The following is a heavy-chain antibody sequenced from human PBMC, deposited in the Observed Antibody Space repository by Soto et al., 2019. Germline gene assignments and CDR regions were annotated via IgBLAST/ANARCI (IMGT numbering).Heavy chain of an antibody. J-gene: IGHJ6*03. CDR1: GGSISSYY. D-gene: IGHD3-10*01. Sequence: PSETLSLTCTVSGGSISSYYWSWIRQPPGKGLEWIGYIYYSGSTNYNPSLKSRVTISVDTSKNQFSLKLSSVTAADTAVYYCAAGSGYHYYYMDVWGKGTTVTVSS. CDR3: AAGSGYHYYYMDV. CDR2: IYYSGST. V-gene: IGHV4-59*08.